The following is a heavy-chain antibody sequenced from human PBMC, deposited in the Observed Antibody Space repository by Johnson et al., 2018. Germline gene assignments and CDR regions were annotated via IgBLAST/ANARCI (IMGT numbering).Heavy chain of an antibody. V-gene: IGHV4-34*01. CDR2: INHSGST. CDR1: GGSFSGYY. Sequence: QVQLQQWGAGLLKPSETLSLTCAVYGGSFSGYYWSWIRQPPGKGLEWIGEINHSGSTNYNPSLKSRVTISVDTSKNQFSLKLSSVTAADTAVYYCSGLTYYYDSSGYYYPNWFDPWGQGTLVTVSS. D-gene: IGHD3-22*01. J-gene: IGHJ5*02. CDR3: SGLTYYYDSSGYYYPNWFDP.